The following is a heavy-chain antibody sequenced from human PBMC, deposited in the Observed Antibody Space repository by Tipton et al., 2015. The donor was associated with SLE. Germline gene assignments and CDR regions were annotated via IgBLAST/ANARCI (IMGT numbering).Heavy chain of an antibody. CDR3: ARGRLNDRGFDR. J-gene: IGHJ4*02. CDR1: GDSVGSGGYF. D-gene: IGHD3-10*02. V-gene: IGHV4-31*03. Sequence: TLSLTCTVSGDSVGSGGYFWNWIRQHPGKGLEWIGYIYYSGNTYYNPSLKSRVTISVDTSKNHFSLNLSSVTAADTAMYFCARGRLNDRGFDRWGQGSLVIVSS. CDR2: IYYSGNT.